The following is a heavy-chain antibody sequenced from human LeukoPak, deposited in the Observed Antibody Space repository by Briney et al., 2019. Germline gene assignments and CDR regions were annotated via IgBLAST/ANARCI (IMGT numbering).Heavy chain of an antibody. J-gene: IGHJ4*02. CDR2: ISSSSSYI. D-gene: IGHD3-22*01. Sequence: GGSLRLSCAASGFSVSNSYMYWVRQAPGKGLEWVSSISSSSSYIYYADSVKGRFTISRDNAKNSLYLQMNSLRAEDTAVYYCARAVPSTYYYDSSTYPDYWGQGTLVTVSS. CDR1: GFSVSNSY. CDR3: ARAVPSTYYYDSSTYPDY. V-gene: IGHV3-21*01.